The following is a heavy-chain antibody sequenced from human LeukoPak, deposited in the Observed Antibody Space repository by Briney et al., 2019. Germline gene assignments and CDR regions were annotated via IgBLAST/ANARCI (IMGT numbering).Heavy chain of an antibody. V-gene: IGHV4-59*02. CDR2: IYYTGTT. CDR3: AREVTGTSGSFDY. CDR1: GGSVRSYY. D-gene: IGHD6-19*01. J-gene: IGHJ4*02. Sequence: SETLSLTCTVSGGSVRSYYWTWMRQPPGKELEWLGYIYYTGTTNYNPSLKSRLTISVDTSKDHFSLKLSSVTAADTAVYYCAREVTGTSGSFDYWGQGALVNVSS.